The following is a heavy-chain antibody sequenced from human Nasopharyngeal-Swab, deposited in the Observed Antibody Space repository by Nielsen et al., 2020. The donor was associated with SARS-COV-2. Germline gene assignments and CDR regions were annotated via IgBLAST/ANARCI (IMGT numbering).Heavy chain of an antibody. CDR2: LTWNGGI. CDR3: TKGRADYSNPSFDN. V-gene: IGHV3-9*01. Sequence: SLKISCAASGFTYYDYAMHWVRQAPGKGLEWVSALTWNGGIGYADSVRGRFTISRDNARNSLYLQLNSLRPEDTALYYCTKGRADYSNPSFDNWGQGTLVTVS. CDR1: GFTYYDYA. J-gene: IGHJ4*02. D-gene: IGHD4-11*01.